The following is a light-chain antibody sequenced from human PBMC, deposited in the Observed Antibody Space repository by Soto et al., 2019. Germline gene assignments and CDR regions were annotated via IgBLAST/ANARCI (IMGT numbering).Light chain of an antibody. Sequence: EIVLTQSPGTLSLSPGERATLSCRASQSVSRNYLAWYQQRPGQAPRLLIYDAFNRATGIPDRFSGRGSGTDFTLTISRLEPEDFAVYYCQQYDNWPWTFGQGTKVEIK. CDR2: DAF. V-gene: IGKV3-20*01. J-gene: IGKJ1*01. CDR1: QSVSRNY. CDR3: QQYDNWPWT.